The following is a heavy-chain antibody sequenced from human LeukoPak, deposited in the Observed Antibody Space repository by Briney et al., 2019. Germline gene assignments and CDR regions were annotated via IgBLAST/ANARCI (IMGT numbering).Heavy chain of an antibody. D-gene: IGHD2-15*01. CDR1: GYSFTSYW. CDR2: IYPGDSDT. Sequence: GESLKISYKGSGYSFTSYWIGWVRQMPGKGLEWMGIIYPGDSDTRYSPSFQGQVTISADKSISTAYLQWSSLKASDTAMYYCARSTLYCRGGSSYPYDAFDIWGQGTMVTVSS. J-gene: IGHJ3*02. V-gene: IGHV5-51*01. CDR3: ARSTLYCRGGSSYPYDAFDI.